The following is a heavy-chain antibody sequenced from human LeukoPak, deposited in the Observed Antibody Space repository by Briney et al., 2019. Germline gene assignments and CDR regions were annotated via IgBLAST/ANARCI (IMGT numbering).Heavy chain of an antibody. J-gene: IGHJ4*02. V-gene: IGHV1-2*02. CDR1: GYTFTGYY. D-gene: IGHD3-16*01. CDR2: INPNSGGT. CDR3: ARDSLSGLFMITFGGVYDY. Sequence: GASVKVSCKASGYTFTGYYMHWVRQAPGQGLEWMGWINPNSGGTNYAQKFQGRVTMTRDTSISTAYMELSRLRSDDTAVYYCARDSLSGLFMITFGGVYDYWGQGTLVTVSS.